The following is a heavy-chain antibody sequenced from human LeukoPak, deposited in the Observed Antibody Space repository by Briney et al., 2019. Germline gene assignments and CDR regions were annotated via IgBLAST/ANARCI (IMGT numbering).Heavy chain of an antibody. Sequence: GGSLRLSCAASGFTFDDYAMHWVRQAPGKGLEWVSGISWNSGSIGYADSVKGRFTISRDNSKNTLYLQMNSLRAEDTTVYYCARGKWELRDASDIWGQGTMVTVSS. CDR1: GFTFDDYA. V-gene: IGHV3-9*01. CDR3: ARGKWELRDASDI. J-gene: IGHJ3*02. D-gene: IGHD1-26*01. CDR2: ISWNSGSI.